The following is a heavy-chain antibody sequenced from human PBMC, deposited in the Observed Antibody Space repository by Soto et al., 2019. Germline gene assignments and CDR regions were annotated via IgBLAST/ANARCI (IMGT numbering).Heavy chain of an antibody. V-gene: IGHV1-69*01. J-gene: IGHJ6*02. CDR3: ARSYTSSYFFYCLDV. Sequence: QVQMVQSGAEVKRPGSSVKVSCKASGGIFSNFAFSWVRLAPGQGLEWMGGIIPIFGSTHYAQKFPGRVSITADESTVTVYMELSRLRSEDTAVYYCARSYTSSYFFYCLDVWGQGTTVTVSS. CDR1: GGIFSNFA. D-gene: IGHD6-6*01. CDR2: IIPIFGST.